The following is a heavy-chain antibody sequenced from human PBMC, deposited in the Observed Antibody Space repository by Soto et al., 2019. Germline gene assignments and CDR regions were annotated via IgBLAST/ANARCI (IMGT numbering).Heavy chain of an antibody. CDR2: ISYDGSNK. CDR3: ARLRGDYGSGSYYIPVGNPPYYYMDV. V-gene: IGHV3-30-3*01. CDR1: GFTFSSYA. J-gene: IGHJ6*03. Sequence: GGSLRLSCAASGFTFSSYAMHWVRQAPGKGLKWVAVISYDGSNKYYADSVKGRFTISRDNSKNTLYLQMNSLRAEDTAVYYCARLRGDYGSGSYYIPVGNPPYYYMDVWGKGTTVTVSS. D-gene: IGHD3-10*01.